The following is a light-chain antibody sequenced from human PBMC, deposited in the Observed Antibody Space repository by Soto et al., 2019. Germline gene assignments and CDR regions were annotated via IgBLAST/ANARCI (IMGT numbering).Light chain of an antibody. V-gene: IGKV3D-20*02. CDR1: QSVSSSY. J-gene: IGKJ5*01. CDR3: HQRNK. Sequence: EIVLTQSPGTLSLSPGERATLSCRASQSVSSSYLAWYQQKPGQAPRLLIYDASSRATGIPDRFSGSGSGTEFTLTISSLQSEDFAVYFCHQRNKFGQGTRLEIK. CDR2: DAS.